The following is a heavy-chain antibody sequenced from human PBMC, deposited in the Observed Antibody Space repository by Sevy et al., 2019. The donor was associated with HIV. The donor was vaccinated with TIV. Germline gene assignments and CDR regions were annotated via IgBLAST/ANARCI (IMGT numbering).Heavy chain of an antibody. V-gene: IGHV3-21*01. CDR2: IRSSSSYI. J-gene: IGHJ4*02. Sequence: EGSLRLSCAVSGFTFSSYTMNWVRQAPGKGLEWVSSIRSSSSYIYYADSVKGRFTISRDNAKNSLYLQMNSLRAEDTAVYYCAREEEDYVWGTSRDPTFFDHWGQGTLVTVSS. CDR1: GFTFSSYT. CDR3: AREEEDYVWGTSRDPTFFDH. D-gene: IGHD3-16*02.